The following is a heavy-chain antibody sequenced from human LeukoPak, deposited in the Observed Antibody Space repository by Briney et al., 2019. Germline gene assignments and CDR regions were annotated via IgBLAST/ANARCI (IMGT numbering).Heavy chain of an antibody. CDR1: GFTFSSYG. J-gene: IGHJ4*02. Sequence: GGSLRLSCAASGFTFSSYGMHWVRQAPGKGLEWVAVIWYDGSNKYYADSVKGRFTISRDNSKNTLYLQMNSLRAEDTAVYYCASQVGATRPGSDYWGQGTLVTVSS. V-gene: IGHV3-33*01. CDR2: IWYDGSNK. D-gene: IGHD1-26*01. CDR3: ASQVGATRPGSDY.